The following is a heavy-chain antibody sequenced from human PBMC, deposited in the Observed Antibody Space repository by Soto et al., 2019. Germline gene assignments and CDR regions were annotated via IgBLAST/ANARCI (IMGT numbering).Heavy chain of an antibody. CDR3: ATVYDYGDYNWFDP. V-gene: IGHV1-24*01. Sequence: ASVKVSWKVSGYTLTELSMHWVRQAPGKGLEWMGGFDPEDGETIYAQKFQGRVTMTEDTSTDTAYMELSSLRSEDTAVYYCATVYDYGDYNWFDPWGQGTLVTVSS. J-gene: IGHJ5*02. CDR1: GYTLTELS. CDR2: FDPEDGET. D-gene: IGHD4-17*01.